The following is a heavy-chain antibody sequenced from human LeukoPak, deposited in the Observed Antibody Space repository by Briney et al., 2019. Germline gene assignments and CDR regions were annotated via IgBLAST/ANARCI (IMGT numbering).Heavy chain of an antibody. CDR1: GGSISSGSYY. CDR2: IYTSGST. CDR3: AREGTAMVKGGFDY. Sequence: SETLSLTCTVSGGSISSGSYYWSWIRQPAGKGLEWIGRIYTSGSTNYNPSLKSRVTISVDTSKNQFSLKLSSVTAADTAVYYCAREGTAMVKGGFDYWGQGTLVTVSS. V-gene: IGHV4-61*02. J-gene: IGHJ4*02. D-gene: IGHD5-18*01.